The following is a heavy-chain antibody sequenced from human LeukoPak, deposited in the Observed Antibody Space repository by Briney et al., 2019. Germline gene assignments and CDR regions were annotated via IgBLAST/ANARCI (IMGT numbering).Heavy chain of an antibody. V-gene: IGHV3-30*04. J-gene: IGHJ6*04. Sequence: GGSLRLSCVDSGLSFNTYAMHWVRQAPGKGLEWVAAISYDGSYTYYRDSVRGRFTISRYNSKNTTYLQMNSLRAEDTAMYYCARALDVWGKGTTVTVSS. CDR2: ISYDGSYT. CDR1: GLSFNTYA. CDR3: ARALDV.